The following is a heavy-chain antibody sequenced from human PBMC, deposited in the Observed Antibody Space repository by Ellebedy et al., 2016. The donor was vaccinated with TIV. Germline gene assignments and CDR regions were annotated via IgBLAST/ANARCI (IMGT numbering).Heavy chain of an antibody. CDR2: IKQDGSEK. J-gene: IGHJ6*02. V-gene: IGHV3-7*01. Sequence: GGSLRLSXAASGFTFSSYWMSWVRQAPGKGLEWVANIKQDGSEKYYVDSVKGRFTISRDNAKNSLYLQMNSLRAEDTAVYYCAREGWDYGDYRYYYGMDVWGQGTTVTVSS. CDR1: GFTFSSYW. CDR3: AREGWDYGDYRYYYGMDV. D-gene: IGHD4-17*01.